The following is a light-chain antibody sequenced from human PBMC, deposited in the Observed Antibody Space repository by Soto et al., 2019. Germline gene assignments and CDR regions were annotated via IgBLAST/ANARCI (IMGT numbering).Light chain of an antibody. CDR3: QSYDTSLSGYVL. Sequence: QSVLTQPPSVSGAPGQSLTISCTGSSSNIGAGYDVHWYQKLPGAAPKLLIYGDSNRPSGVPDRFSGSKSGTSASLAITGLQAEDEAVYYCQSYDTSLSGYVLFGGGTKLTVL. J-gene: IGLJ2*01. CDR2: GDS. V-gene: IGLV1-40*01. CDR1: SSNIGAGYD.